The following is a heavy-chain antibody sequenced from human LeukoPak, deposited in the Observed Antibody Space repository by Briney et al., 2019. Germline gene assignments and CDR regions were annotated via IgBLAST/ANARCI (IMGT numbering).Heavy chain of an antibody. CDR3: ARLSTNSNGWYHFDN. CDR2: INNDGDT. Sequence: PAESLRLSCAASGFTVSCNYMGWVRPGPGKGLEWASFINNDGDTNHADSVQGRFTISRDNSKNTLYLQMNSLRVEDTAVYFCARLSTNSNGWYHFDNWGQGTLVTVST. V-gene: IGHV3-53*01. CDR1: GFTVSCNY. J-gene: IGHJ4*02. D-gene: IGHD6-19*01.